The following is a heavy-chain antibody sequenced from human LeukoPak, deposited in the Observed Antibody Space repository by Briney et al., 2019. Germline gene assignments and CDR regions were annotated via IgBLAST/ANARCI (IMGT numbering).Heavy chain of an antibody. D-gene: IGHD6-19*01. J-gene: IGHJ4*02. Sequence: SETLSLTCTVSGGSINTNSYYWGWIRQPPGKGLEWIGSIYFTGSTYHNPSLQSRLTISADTSKNQFFLELTSVTAADTALYYCARHRMRIAVASTHDYWGQGTQVTVSS. CDR1: GGSINTNSYY. CDR3: ARHRMRIAVASTHDY. CDR2: IYFTGST. V-gene: IGHV4-39*01.